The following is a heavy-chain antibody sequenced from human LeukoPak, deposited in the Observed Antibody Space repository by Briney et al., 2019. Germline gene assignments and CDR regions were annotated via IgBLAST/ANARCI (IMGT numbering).Heavy chain of an antibody. D-gene: IGHD6-13*01. CDR3: AKATGHSSSWYRGWFDP. Sequence: PGGSLRLSCAASGFTFSSYAMHWVRQAPGKGLEWGAVISYDGSNKYYADSVKGRFTISRDNSKNTLYLQMNSLRAEDTAVYYCAKATGHSSSWYRGWFDPWGQGTLVTVSS. V-gene: IGHV3-30-3*01. CDR1: GFTFSSYA. CDR2: ISYDGSNK. J-gene: IGHJ5*02.